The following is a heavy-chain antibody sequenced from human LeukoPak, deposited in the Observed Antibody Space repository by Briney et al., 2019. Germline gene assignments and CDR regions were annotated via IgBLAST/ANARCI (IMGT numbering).Heavy chain of an antibody. CDR2: IYYSGST. J-gene: IGHJ4*02. V-gene: IGHV4-59*01. D-gene: IGHD3-16*01. CDR3: ARAPSTFLFDY. Sequence: SETLSLTCTVSGGSISSYYWSWIRQPPGKGLEWIGYIYYSGSTNYNPSLKSRVTISVDTSKNQFSLKLSSVTAADTAVYYCARAPSTFLFDYWGQGTLVTVSS. CDR1: GGSISSYY.